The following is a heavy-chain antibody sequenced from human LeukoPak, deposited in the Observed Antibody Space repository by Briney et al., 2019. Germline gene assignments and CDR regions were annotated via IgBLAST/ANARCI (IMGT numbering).Heavy chain of an antibody. V-gene: IGHV3-48*03. CDR3: ARVQLWFDY. D-gene: IGHD5-18*01. CDR1: GFTFSSYE. CDR2: ISSSGSTI. Sequence: GGSLRLSCAASGFTFSSYEMNWVRRAPGKGLEWVSYISSSGSTIYYADSVKGRFTISRDNAKNSLYLQMNSLRAEDTAVYYCARVQLWFDYWGQGTLVTVSS. J-gene: IGHJ4*02.